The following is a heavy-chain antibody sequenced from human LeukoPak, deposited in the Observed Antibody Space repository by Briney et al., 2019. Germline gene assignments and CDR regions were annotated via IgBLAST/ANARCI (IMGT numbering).Heavy chain of an antibody. CDR1: GFTFTSYA. CDR3: AKAERFSGTKTPDY. Sequence: RGGSLRLSCAASGFTFTSYAMSWVRQAPGKGLEWVSVISGRGRSTDYADSVKGRFTISRDNSKNTLYLQMNSLRAEDTAVYYCAKAERFSGTKTPDYWGQGTLVTVSS. J-gene: IGHJ4*02. D-gene: IGHD1-26*01. V-gene: IGHV3-23*01. CDR2: ISGRGRST.